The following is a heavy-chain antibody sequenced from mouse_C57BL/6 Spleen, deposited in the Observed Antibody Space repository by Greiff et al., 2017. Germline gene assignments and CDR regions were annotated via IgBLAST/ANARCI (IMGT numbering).Heavy chain of an antibody. CDR2: IDPEDGET. V-gene: IGHV14-2*01. D-gene: IGHD1-1*01. Sequence: VQLQQSGAELVKPGASVKLSCTASGFNIKDYYMHWVKQRTEQGLEWIGRIDPEDGETKYALKFQGKATITADTSSNTAYLQLSSLTSEDTAVYYCARSPYYGSSYFDYWGQGTTLTVSS. J-gene: IGHJ2*01. CDR3: ARSPYYGSSYFDY. CDR1: GFNIKDYY.